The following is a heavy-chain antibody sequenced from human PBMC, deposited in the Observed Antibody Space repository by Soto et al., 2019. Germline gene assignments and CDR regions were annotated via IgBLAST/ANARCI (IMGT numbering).Heavy chain of an antibody. Sequence: QVQLVQSGAEVKKRGASVKVSCKASGYTFTSYGIIWVRQAPGQGLEGMGWISAYNGNTNYAQKLQGRVTMTTDTPTSTHYMELRSLRPDDTVVYYWAPVRGWFGGGDAFDIWGHGTIVTVSS. CDR1: GYTFTSYG. D-gene: IGHD3-10*01. CDR3: APVRGWFGGGDAFDI. J-gene: IGHJ3*02. V-gene: IGHV1-18*01. CDR2: ISAYNGNT.